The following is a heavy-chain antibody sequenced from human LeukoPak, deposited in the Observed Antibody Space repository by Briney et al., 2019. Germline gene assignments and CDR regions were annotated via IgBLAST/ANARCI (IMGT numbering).Heavy chain of an antibody. CDR3: ARLDYGGNPIDY. V-gene: IGHV4-61*01. CDR2: IYYSGST. CDR1: GGSVSSGSYY. D-gene: IGHD4-23*01. J-gene: IGHJ4*02. Sequence: PSETLSLTCTVSGGSVSSGSYYWSWIRQPPGKGLEWIGYIYYSGSTNYNPSLKSRVTISVDTSKSQFSLKLSSVTAADTAVYYCARLDYGGNPIDYWGQGTLVTVSS.